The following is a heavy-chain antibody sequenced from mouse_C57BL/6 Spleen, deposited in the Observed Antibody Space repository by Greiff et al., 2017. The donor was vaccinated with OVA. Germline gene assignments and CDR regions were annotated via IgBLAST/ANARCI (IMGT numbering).Heavy chain of an antibody. V-gene: IGHV14-4*01. CDR3: TTPTVVARYFDV. CDR1: GFNIKDDY. CDR2: IDPENGDT. D-gene: IGHD1-1*01. Sequence: EVKLEESGAELVRPGASVKLSCTASGFNIKDDYMHWVKQRPEQGLEWIGWIDPENGDTEYASKFQGKATITADTSSNTAYLQLSSLTSEDTAVYYCTTPTVVARYFDVWGTGTTVTVSS. J-gene: IGHJ1*03.